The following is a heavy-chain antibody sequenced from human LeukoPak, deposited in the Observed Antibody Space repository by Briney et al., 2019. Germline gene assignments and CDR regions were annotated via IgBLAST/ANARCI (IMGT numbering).Heavy chain of an antibody. Sequence: SETLSLTCTVSGGSISSYYWNWIRQPPGKGLEWIGYIYYSGSTNYNPSLKSRVTISVDTSKNQFSLKLSSVTAADTAVYYCARDTRVAGIDYWGQGTLVTVSS. D-gene: IGHD6-19*01. J-gene: IGHJ4*02. V-gene: IGHV4-59*01. CDR2: IYYSGST. CDR1: GGSISSYY. CDR3: ARDTRVAGIDY.